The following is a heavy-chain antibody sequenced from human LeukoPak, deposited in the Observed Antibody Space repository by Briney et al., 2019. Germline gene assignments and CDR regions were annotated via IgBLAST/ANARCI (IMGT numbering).Heavy chain of an antibody. Sequence: PSETLSLTCAVYGGSFSGYYWSWIRQPPGKGLEWIGEINHSGSTNYNPSLKSRVTISVDTSKNQFSLKLCSVTAADTAVYYCAREGGPYDSSGYYPASFDYWGQGTLVTVSS. CDR3: AREGGPYDSSGYYPASFDY. D-gene: IGHD3-22*01. V-gene: IGHV4-34*01. CDR2: INHSGST. J-gene: IGHJ4*02. CDR1: GGSFSGYY.